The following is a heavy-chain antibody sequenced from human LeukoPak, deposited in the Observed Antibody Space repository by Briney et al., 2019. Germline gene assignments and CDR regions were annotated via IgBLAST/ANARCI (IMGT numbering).Heavy chain of an antibody. CDR2: TYYRSKWYN. V-gene: IGHV6-1*01. D-gene: IGHD3-10*01. Sequence: SQTLSLTCAISGDSVSSNSAAWNWIRQSPSRGLEWLGRTYYRSKWYNDYALSVESRITINPDTSKNQFSLQLSSVTAADTAVYYCARGETLIPGGWFDPWGQGTLVTVSS. CDR1: GDSVSSNSAA. J-gene: IGHJ5*02. CDR3: ARGETLIPGGWFDP.